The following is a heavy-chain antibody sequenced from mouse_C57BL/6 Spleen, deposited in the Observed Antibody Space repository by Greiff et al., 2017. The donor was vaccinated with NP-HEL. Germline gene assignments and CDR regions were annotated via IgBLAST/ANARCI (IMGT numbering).Heavy chain of an antibody. CDR2: IYPGDGDT. CDR3: ARATGAYWYFEV. V-gene: IGHV1-82*01. D-gene: IGHD4-1*02. CDR1: GYAFSSSW. J-gene: IGHJ1*03. Sequence: LVESGPELVKPGASVKISCKASGYAFSSSWMNWVKQRPGKGLEWIGRIYPGDGDTNYNGKFKGKATLTADKSSSTAYMQLSSLTSEDSAVYFCARATGAYWYFEVWGTGTTVTVSS.